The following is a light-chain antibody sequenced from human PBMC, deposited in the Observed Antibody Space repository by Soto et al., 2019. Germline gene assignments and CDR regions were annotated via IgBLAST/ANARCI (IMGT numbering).Light chain of an antibody. J-gene: IGKJ5*01. Sequence: IVLTQSPGTVSLSPGERATLSCRASQTGSSKYLAWYKQKPGQAPRLLIYGTSTRATGVPDRFSGSGSGTDFTLTINRLEPEDFAVYFCQQYDDWPITFGQGTRLEIK. CDR2: GTS. CDR3: QQYDDWPIT. CDR1: QTGSSKY. V-gene: IGKV3-20*01.